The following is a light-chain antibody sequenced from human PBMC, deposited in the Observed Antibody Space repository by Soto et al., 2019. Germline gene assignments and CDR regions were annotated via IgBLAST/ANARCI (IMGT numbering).Light chain of an antibody. J-gene: IGKJ2*01. V-gene: IGKV3-20*01. CDR1: QSVSSSY. Sequence: EIVLTQSPGTLSLSPGERATLSCRASQSVSSSYLAWYQQKPGQAPRLLIYGPTNSATGIPDRFSGSGSGTDFTLTISGLEPEDCALYYCQQFAHSPSYTFGQGTKLEIK. CDR3: QQFAHSPSYT. CDR2: GPT.